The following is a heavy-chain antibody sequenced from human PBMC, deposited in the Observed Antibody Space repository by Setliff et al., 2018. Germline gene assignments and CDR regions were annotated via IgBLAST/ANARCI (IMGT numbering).Heavy chain of an antibody. CDR3: AREPWQQLVVDY. J-gene: IGHJ4*02. CDR1: GFTFSVYA. Sequence: GGSLRLSCSASGFTFSVYAMSWVRQVPGKGLEWVANIKQDGREKNYADSVKGRFTISRDNVRSSLFLQMNSLRVEDTAVYYCAREPWQQLVVDYWGQGTLVTVSS. V-gene: IGHV3-7*03. D-gene: IGHD6-13*01. CDR2: IKQDGREK.